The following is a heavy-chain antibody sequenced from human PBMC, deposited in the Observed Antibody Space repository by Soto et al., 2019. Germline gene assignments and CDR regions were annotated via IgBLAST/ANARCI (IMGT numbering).Heavy chain of an antibody. D-gene: IGHD6-6*01. CDR3: AREGQLPYYYYYYMDV. CDR1: GGSFSGYY. CDR2: INHSGST. J-gene: IGHJ6*03. V-gene: IGHV4-34*01. Sequence: PSETLSLTCAVYGGSFSGYYWSWIRQPPGKGLEWIGEINHSGSTNYNPSLKSRVTISVDTSKNQSSLKLSSVTAADTAVYYCAREGQLPYYYYYYMDVWGKGTTVTVSS.